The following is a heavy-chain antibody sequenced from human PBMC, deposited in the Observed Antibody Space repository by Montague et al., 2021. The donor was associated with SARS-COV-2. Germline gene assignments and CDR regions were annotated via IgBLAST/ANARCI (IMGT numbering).Heavy chain of an antibody. J-gene: IGHJ4*01. CDR2: ISHDESNH. D-gene: IGHD1-26*01. V-gene: IGHV3-30*04. CDR3: AREGYRSGSFYIDY. Sequence: SLRLSCAASRLPFNGYAMHWVRQAPGKGQEWLTFISHDESNHRYADSVKGRFTISRDNSKNTLYLQMDSLRPEDTAVYYCAREGYRSGSFYIDYWGQGTLVTVSS. CDR1: RLPFNGYA.